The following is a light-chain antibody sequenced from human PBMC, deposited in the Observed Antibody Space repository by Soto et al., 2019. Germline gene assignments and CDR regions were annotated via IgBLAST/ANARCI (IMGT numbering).Light chain of an antibody. CDR2: VAS. Sequence: EIVLTQSPGTLSLSPGERATLSCRASQSVSSSYLTWYQQKPGQAPRLLIYVASSRATGIPDMFIGSGSGPDFTLTISGLEPEDFAVYYCQQYGTSSMYTFGQGTKLEIK. J-gene: IGKJ2*01. CDR3: QQYGTSSMYT. V-gene: IGKV3-20*01. CDR1: QSVSSSY.